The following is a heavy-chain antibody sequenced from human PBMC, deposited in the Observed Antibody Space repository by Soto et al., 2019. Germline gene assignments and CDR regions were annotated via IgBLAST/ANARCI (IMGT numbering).Heavy chain of an antibody. CDR2: IDYSGVT. J-gene: IGHJ4*02. D-gene: IGHD2-21*02. CDR3: ARHLPYCGGDCYSLDY. Sequence: PSETLSLTCSVSGGAVRSSSYYWGWIRQPPGKGLEGIGSIDYSGVTHYNPSLKSRVTISVDTSRNQFSLKLRSVTTADTAVYYCARHLPYCGGDCYSLDYWGQGTLVTVSS. CDR1: GGAVRSSSYY. V-gene: IGHV4-39*01.